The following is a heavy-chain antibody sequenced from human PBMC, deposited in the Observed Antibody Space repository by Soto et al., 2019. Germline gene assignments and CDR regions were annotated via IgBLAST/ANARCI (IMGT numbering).Heavy chain of an antibody. J-gene: IGHJ3*02. D-gene: IGHD3-22*01. V-gene: IGHV1-18*01. CDR3: SSASYYYDSSGYSDAFDI. CDR1: GYTFTSYG. Sequence: GASVKVSCKASGYTFTSYGISWVRQAPGQGLEWMGWISAYNGNTNYAQKLQCRVTMTTDTSTSTAYMELRSLRSDDTAVYYCSSASYYYDSSGYSDAFDIWGQGTMVTVSS. CDR2: ISAYNGNT.